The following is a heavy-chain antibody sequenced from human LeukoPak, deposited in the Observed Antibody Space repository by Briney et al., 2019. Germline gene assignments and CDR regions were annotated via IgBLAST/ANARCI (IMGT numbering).Heavy chain of an antibody. D-gene: IGHD3-10*01. CDR1: GGSISSSNW. CDR2: IYHSGST. J-gene: IGHJ4*02. V-gene: IGHV4-4*02. Sequence: SETLSLTCAVSGGSISSSNWWSWVRQPPGKGLEWIGEIYHSGSTNYNPSLKSRVTISVDKSKNQFSLKLSAVTAADTAVYYCARVKITMVRGVIISWYFGYWGQGTLVTVSS. CDR3: ARVKITMVRGVIISWYFGY.